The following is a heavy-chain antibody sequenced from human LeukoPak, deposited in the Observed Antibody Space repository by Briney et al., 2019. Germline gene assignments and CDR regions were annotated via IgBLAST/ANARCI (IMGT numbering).Heavy chain of an antibody. Sequence: SVKVSCKASGGTFSSYAISWVRQAPGQGLEWMGRIIPILGIANYAQKFQGRVTITADKSTSTAYMELSSLRSEDAAVYYCARDLPYGDYSHFDYWGQGTLVTVSS. V-gene: IGHV1-69*04. CDR1: GGTFSSYA. CDR3: ARDLPYGDYSHFDY. J-gene: IGHJ4*02. D-gene: IGHD4-17*01. CDR2: IIPILGIA.